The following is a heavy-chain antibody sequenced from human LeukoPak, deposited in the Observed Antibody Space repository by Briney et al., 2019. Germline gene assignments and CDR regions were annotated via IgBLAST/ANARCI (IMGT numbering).Heavy chain of an antibody. D-gene: IGHD3-22*01. CDR1: GGSFSGYY. V-gene: IGHV4-34*01. CDR2: INHSGST. J-gene: IGHJ3*02. Sequence: SETLSLTCAVYGGSFSGYYWSWIRQPPGKGLEWIGEINHSGSTNYNPSLKSRVTISVDTSKNQFSLKLSSVTAAGTAVYYCARFEFSYYYDSSGYYRPKASYDAFDIWGQGTMVTVSS. CDR3: ARFEFSYYYDSSGYYRPKASYDAFDI.